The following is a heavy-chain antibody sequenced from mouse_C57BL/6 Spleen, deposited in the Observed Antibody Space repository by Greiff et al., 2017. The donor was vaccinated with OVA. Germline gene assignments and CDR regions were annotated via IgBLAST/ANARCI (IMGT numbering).Heavy chain of an antibody. D-gene: IGHD4-1*01. J-gene: IGHJ2*01. CDR2: IYPGDGDT. V-gene: IGHV1-80*01. CDR3: ARSWDGGYFDY. CDR1: GYAFSSYW. Sequence: QVQLQQSGAELVKPGASVKISCKASGYAFSSYWMNWVKQRPGRGLEWIGQIYPGDGDTNYNGKLKSKATLTVDKSSSTAYMQLSSLTSEDSAVYYCARSWDGGYFDYWGQGTTLTVSS.